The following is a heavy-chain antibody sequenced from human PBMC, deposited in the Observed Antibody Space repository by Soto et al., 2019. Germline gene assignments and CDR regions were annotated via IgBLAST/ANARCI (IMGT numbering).Heavy chain of an antibody. Sequence: QVQLQQWGAGLLKPSETLSLTCAVYGGSFSGYYWSWIRQPPGKGLEWIGEINHSGSTNYNPSLKSRVTISVDTSKNQFSLKLSSVTAADAAVYYCARGGVWFGSPHPHYYGMDVWGQGTTVSVSS. CDR3: ARGGVWFGSPHPHYYGMDV. CDR1: GGSFSGYY. CDR2: INHSGST. J-gene: IGHJ6*02. D-gene: IGHD3-10*01. V-gene: IGHV4-34*01.